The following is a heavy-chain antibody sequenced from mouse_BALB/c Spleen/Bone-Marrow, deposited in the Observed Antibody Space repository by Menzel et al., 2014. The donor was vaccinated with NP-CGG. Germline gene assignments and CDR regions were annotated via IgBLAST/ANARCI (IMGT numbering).Heavy chain of an antibody. J-gene: IGHJ4*01. CDR1: GHSITSDYY. V-gene: IGHV3-6*02. Sequence: VQLKHSGPGLVKPSQSLSLTCSVTGHSITSDYYWNWIRQSPGNKLEWMGYISHDGTNNYNPSLKNRFSITRDTSKNQFFLKLNSVTTEDTATYYCSSYNYYGMDYWGQGTSVTVSS. CDR3: SSYNYYGMDY. CDR2: ISHDGTN.